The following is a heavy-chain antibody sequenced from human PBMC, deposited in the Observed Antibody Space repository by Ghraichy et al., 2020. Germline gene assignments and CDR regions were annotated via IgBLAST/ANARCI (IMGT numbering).Heavy chain of an antibody. CDR2: ITSSGSTI. D-gene: IGHD2-15*01. Sequence: LSLTCAASGFTFSNYAMDWVRQAPGKGLEWLSYITSSGSTIYYADSVKGRFTISRDNVKNSLYLQMSSLRDEDTAVYYCAREGGNYCSGGSCSRDFDCWGQGTLVTVSS. J-gene: IGHJ4*02. V-gene: IGHV3-48*02. CDR3: AREGGNYCSGGSCSRDFDC. CDR1: GFTFSNYA.